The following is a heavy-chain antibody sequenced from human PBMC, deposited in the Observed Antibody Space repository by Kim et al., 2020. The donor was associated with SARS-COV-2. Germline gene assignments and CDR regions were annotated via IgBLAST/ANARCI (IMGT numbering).Heavy chain of an antibody. CDR1: GFTFGDYA. Sequence: GGSLRLSCTASGFTFGDYAMSWVRQAPGKGLEWVGFIRSKAYGGTTEYAASVKGRFTISRDDSKSIAYLQMNSLKTEDTAVYYCTRFGDSSGTRGWYFDLWGRGTLVTVSS. V-gene: IGHV3-49*04. CDR3: TRFGDSSGTRGWYFDL. CDR2: IRSKAYGGTT. D-gene: IGHD3-22*01. J-gene: IGHJ2*01.